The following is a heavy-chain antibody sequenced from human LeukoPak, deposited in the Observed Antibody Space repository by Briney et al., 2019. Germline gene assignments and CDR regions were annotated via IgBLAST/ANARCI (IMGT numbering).Heavy chain of an antibody. V-gene: IGHV5-51*01. CDR2: IYPGDSDT. CDR3: ARSGYCTNGVCYDFDY. D-gene: IGHD2-8*01. CDR1: GYSFTCYW. Sequence: GESLKISCKGSGYSFTCYWIGWVRQMPGKGLEWMGIIYPGDSDTRYSPSLQGQVTISADKSISTAYVQWSSLKASDTAMYYCARSGYCTNGVCYDFDYWGQGTLVTVSS. J-gene: IGHJ4*02.